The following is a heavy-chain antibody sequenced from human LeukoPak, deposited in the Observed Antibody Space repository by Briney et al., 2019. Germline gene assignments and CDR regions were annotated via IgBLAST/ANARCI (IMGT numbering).Heavy chain of an antibody. CDR1: GYTFTDHY. J-gene: IGHJ4*02. Sequence: ASVKVSCKVSGYTFTDHYMHWVQQAPGKGLEWMGPVDPEDGETIYAEKFQGRVTITADTSTDTAYMELSSLRSEDTAVYYCASLTTVTPYYFDYWGQGTLVTVSS. CDR2: VDPEDGET. D-gene: IGHD4-17*01. V-gene: IGHV1-69-2*01. CDR3: ASLTTVTPYYFDY.